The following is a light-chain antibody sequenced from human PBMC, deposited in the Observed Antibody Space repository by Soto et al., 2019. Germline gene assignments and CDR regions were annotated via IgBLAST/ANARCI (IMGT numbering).Light chain of an antibody. V-gene: IGLV2-14*01. CDR2: DVT. CDR1: SGDVGGYNY. CDR3: SSYTNSVTLVV. Sequence: QSALTQPASVSGSPGQSITISCTGTSGDVGGYNYVSWYQQHPGKAPKLMIYDVTNRPSGVSNRFSGSKSGNTASLTISGLQAEDEADYYCSSYTNSVTLVVFGGGTKVTVL. J-gene: IGLJ2*01.